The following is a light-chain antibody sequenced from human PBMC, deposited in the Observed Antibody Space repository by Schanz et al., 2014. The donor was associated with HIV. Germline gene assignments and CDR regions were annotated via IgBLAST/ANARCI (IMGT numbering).Light chain of an antibody. CDR1: QDISTF. V-gene: IGKV1-17*03. J-gene: IGKJ1*01. Sequence: DIQMTQSPSAMSASMGDRVTITCRASQDISTFLAWFQQRPGEGPKRLVYAASALQGGVPYRFSGSGFGTEFTLTISSLQPEDFATYYCLQHNSYPPTFGQGTKVEI. CDR3: LQHNSYPPT. CDR2: AAS.